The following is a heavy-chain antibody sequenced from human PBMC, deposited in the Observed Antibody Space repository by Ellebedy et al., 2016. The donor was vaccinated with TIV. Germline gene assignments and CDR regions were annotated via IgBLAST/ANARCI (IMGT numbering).Heavy chain of an antibody. CDR3: AREISAWGSFRTFDY. D-gene: IGHD3-16*02. CDR2: ITTHNGNT. J-gene: IGHJ4*02. V-gene: IGHV1-18*01. CDR1: GYNFNTNG. Sequence: ASVKVSXXASGYNFNTNGFNWIRQAPGQGLEWMGWITTHNGNTFYAEKFQGRLTLTTDTSTSTAYMDLRNLRSDDTAVYYCAREISAWGSFRTFDYWGQGTLVTVSS.